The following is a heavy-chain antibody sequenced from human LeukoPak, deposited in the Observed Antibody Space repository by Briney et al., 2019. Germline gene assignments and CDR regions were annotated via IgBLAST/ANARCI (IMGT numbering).Heavy chain of an antibody. CDR2: ISSTSITT. D-gene: IGHD3-16*01. CDR1: GFTFSSYS. CDR3: VSDDYLSQYFFDY. Sequence: PGGSLRLSCAASGFTFSSYSMNWVRQAPGKGLEWLSYISSTSITTYYADSVKGRFTISRDNAKNSLYLQMNSLRAEDTAVYYCVSDDYLSQYFFDYWGQGTLVTVSS. J-gene: IGHJ4*02. V-gene: IGHV3-48*04.